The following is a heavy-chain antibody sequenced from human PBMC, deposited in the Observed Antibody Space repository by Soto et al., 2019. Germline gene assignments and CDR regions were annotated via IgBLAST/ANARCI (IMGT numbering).Heavy chain of an antibody. CDR1: GGSISSTGYY. CDR3: ARYNAASGTYYFDX. Sequence: SETLSLTCTVSGGSISSTGYYWGWIRQPPGKGLEWIGSIYYSGSTSYNPSLKSRVTISVDISKSQFSLRLTSVTAADTAVYYCARYNAASGTYYFDXWGQGALVTVSS. V-gene: IGHV4-39*07. D-gene: IGHD6-13*01. J-gene: IGHJ4*02. CDR2: IYYSGST.